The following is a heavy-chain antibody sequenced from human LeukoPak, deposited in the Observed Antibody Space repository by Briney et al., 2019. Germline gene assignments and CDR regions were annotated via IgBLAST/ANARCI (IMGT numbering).Heavy chain of an antibody. CDR1: GFTFDNFA. Sequence: GSLRLSCAASGFTFDNFAMAWVRQAPGKGLEWVSAITGSATRTYYADSFKDRFTISRDDSKTTLFLQMDSLRAEDTALYYCAKVSSRITISGRLDYWGRGTLVTVSS. V-gene: IGHV3-23*01. J-gene: IGHJ4*02. CDR2: ITGSATRT. CDR3: AKVSSRITISGRLDY. D-gene: IGHD3-3*01.